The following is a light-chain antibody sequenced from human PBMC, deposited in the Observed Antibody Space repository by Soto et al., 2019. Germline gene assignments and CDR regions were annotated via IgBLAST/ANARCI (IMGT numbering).Light chain of an antibody. CDR1: QSFRGL. Sequence: EVVLTQSPVTLSFSPGERATLSCRASQSFRGLLAWYQQKPGQAPRLLIYDAYNRATGIPPRFSGSGSGTDFTLTISSLEPEDSAAYYCQQRHMWPITFGQGTRLEIK. J-gene: IGKJ5*01. CDR3: QQRHMWPIT. CDR2: DAY. V-gene: IGKV3-11*01.